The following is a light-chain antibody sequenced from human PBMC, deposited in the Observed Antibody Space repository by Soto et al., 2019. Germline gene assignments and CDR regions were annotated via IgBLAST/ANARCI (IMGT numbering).Light chain of an antibody. CDR3: QQRSNWPPLFT. Sequence: EIVLTQSPATLSLSPGERATLSCRASQSVSRYLAWYQQKPGQAPRLLIYDASNRATGIPARFSGSGSGTDFTLTISSLEPEDFAFYYCQQRSNWPPLFTFGPGTKVDIK. V-gene: IGKV3-11*01. CDR1: QSVSRY. J-gene: IGKJ3*01. CDR2: DAS.